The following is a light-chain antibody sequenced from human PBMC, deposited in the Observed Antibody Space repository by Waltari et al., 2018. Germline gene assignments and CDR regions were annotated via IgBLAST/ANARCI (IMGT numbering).Light chain of an antibody. V-gene: IGKV1-39*01. CDR3: QQYYTTLLS. CDR2: AAS. J-gene: IGKJ4*01. Sequence: DIQMTQSPSSLSASIGDRVTITCRASQSIRNYLYWYQQKPGKAPNLLIYAASSLQSGVPSRFRGSGSGTDFTLTISSLQPEDSATYFCQQYYTTLLSFGGGTKVEIK. CDR1: QSIRNY.